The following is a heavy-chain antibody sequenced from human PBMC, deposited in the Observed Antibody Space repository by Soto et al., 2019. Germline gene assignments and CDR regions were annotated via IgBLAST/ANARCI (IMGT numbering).Heavy chain of an antibody. V-gene: IGHV4-59*01. Sequence: PSETLSLTCTVSGGSISSYYWSWIRQPPGKGLEWIGYIYYSGSTNYNPSLKSRVTISVDTSKNQFSLKLSSVTAADTAVYYCAALEYSDSSGYYPFDYWGQGTLVTVSS. CDR1: GGSISSYY. CDR3: AALEYSDSSGYYPFDY. CDR2: IYYSGST. J-gene: IGHJ4*02. D-gene: IGHD3-22*01.